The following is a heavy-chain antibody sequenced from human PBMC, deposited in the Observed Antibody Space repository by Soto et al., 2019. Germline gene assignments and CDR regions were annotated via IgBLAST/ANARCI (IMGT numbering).Heavy chain of an antibody. CDR1: GFTFSSYA. Sequence: PGGSLRLSCAASGFTFSSYAMSRVRQAPGKGLEWVSAISGSATSTYYADSVKGRFTISRDNSKNTLYLQMNSLRAEDTAVYFCAKSSGSPAYWGQGTLVTVSS. CDR3: AKSSGSPAY. CDR2: ISGSATST. V-gene: IGHV3-23*01. J-gene: IGHJ4*02.